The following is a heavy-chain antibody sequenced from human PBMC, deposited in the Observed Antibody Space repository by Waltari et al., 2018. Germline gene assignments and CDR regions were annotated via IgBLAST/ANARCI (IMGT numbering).Heavy chain of an antibody. CDR1: GGTFSSYA. J-gene: IGHJ4*02. CDR2: IIPVFGTA. Sequence: QVQLVQSGAEVKKPGSSVKVSCKASGGTFSSYAISWVRQAPGQGLEWMGGIIPVFGTANYAQKFQGRVTSTADESTSTAYMELSSRRSEDTAVYYCARLTEEGYCSGGSCRSGLDYWGQGTLVTVSS. CDR3: ARLTEEGYCSGGSCRSGLDY. V-gene: IGHV1-69*12. D-gene: IGHD2-15*01.